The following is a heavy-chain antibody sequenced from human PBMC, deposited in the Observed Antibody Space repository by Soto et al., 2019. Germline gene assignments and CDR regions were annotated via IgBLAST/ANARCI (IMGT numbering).Heavy chain of an antibody. CDR2: VNPKSGGT. D-gene: IGHD1-26*01. Sequence: ASVKVSCKASGYTFTVYYMHWVRQAPGQGLEWMGWVNPKSGGTMYPQKFQGRVTMTWDTSISTAYMALTRLRSDDTAVYYCARDLAKGGGSAGFDYWGQGTLVTVSS. CDR1: GYTFTVYY. V-gene: IGHV1-2*02. J-gene: IGHJ4*02. CDR3: ARDLAKGGGSAGFDY.